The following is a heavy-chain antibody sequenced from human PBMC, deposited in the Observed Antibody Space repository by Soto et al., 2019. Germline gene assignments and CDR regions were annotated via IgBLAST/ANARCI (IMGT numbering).Heavy chain of an antibody. CDR3: TTERDY. CDR2: IRSRPHNYAT. V-gene: IGHV3-73*02. CDR1: GLNFSGSA. J-gene: IGHJ4*02. Sequence: EVQLVESGGGLVQIGGSLKLSCATSGLNFSGSAMHWARQASGKGLEWVGRIRSRPHNYATTYAASVEGRFTISRDDSKTTVYLQMNGLKTDDTAMYYCTTERDYWGRGTLVTVSS.